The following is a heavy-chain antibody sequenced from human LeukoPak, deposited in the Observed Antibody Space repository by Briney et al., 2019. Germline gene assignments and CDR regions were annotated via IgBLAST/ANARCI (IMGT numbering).Heavy chain of an antibody. CDR1: GFTFSRYS. D-gene: IGHD3-3*01. CDR2: ISSSSYI. CDR3: AREYGFWSGYFGI. Sequence: PGGSLRLSCAASGFTFSRYSMNWVRQAPGKGLEWVSSISSSSYIYYADSVKGRFTISRDNAKRSLYLQMNSLRAEDTAVYYCAREYGFWSGYFGIWGQGTLVTVSS. J-gene: IGHJ4*02. V-gene: IGHV3-21*01.